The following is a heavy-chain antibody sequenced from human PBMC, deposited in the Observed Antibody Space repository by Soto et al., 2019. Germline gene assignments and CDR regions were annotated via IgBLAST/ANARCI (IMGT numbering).Heavy chain of an antibody. CDR2: ISSSSSTI. CDR1: GFTFSSYS. Sequence: PGGSLRLSCAASGFTFSSYSMNWVRQAPGKGLEWVSYISSSSSTIYYADSVKGRFTISRDNAKNSLYLQMNSLRDEDTAVYYYARDHRYDSWSGYCHYYYYYGMDVWGQGTTVTVSS. CDR3: ARDHRYDSWSGYCHYYYYYGMDV. D-gene: IGHD3-3*01. J-gene: IGHJ6*02. V-gene: IGHV3-48*02.